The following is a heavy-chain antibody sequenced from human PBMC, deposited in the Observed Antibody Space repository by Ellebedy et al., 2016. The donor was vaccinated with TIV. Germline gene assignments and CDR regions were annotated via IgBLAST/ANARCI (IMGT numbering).Heavy chain of an antibody. D-gene: IGHD2-2*01. CDR2: ISNNADNT. V-gene: IGHV3-23*01. CDR3: AKCFGTCQYANFDY. CDR1: GFIFSNYA. Sequence: GESLKISXAASGFIFSNYAMSWVRQAPGKGLEWVSAISNNADNTPYADSVKGRFTISRDQSKNTLYLQMNGLRAEDTAVYFCAKCFGTCQYANFDYWGQGALVTVAS. J-gene: IGHJ4*02.